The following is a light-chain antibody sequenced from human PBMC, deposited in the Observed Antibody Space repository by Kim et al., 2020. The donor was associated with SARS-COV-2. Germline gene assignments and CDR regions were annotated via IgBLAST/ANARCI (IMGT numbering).Light chain of an antibody. CDR1: KLGDKY. CDR2: QDS. Sequence: VSPGQTASITCSGDKLGDKYACWYQQKPGQSPVLVIYQDSKRPSGFPERFSGSNSGNTATLTISGTQAMDEADYYCQAWDSSTAWVFGGGTKLTVL. J-gene: IGLJ3*02. V-gene: IGLV3-1*01. CDR3: QAWDSSTAWV.